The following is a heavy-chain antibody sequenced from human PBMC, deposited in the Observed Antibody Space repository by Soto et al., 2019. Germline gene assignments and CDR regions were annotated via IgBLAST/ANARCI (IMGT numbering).Heavy chain of an antibody. Sequence: PGGSLRLSCAASGFTFSNYGMHWVRQAPGKGLEWVAIIWSDVSKEYYRDSVKGRFTISRDNSKNTLYLQMNSLRAEDTAVYYCAREYLDVLNGPGDYYGMDVWGQGTTVTVSS. CDR2: IWSDVSKE. D-gene: IGHD3-9*01. CDR1: GFTFSNYG. CDR3: AREYLDVLNGPGDYYGMDV. J-gene: IGHJ6*02. V-gene: IGHV3-33*01.